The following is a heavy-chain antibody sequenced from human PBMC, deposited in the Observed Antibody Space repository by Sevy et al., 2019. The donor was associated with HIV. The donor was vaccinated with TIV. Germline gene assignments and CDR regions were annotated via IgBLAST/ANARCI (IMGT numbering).Heavy chain of an antibody. CDR1: GFTFSNYA. J-gene: IGHJ6*02. CDR2: IRASDDKT. CDR3: ARNLGALQNYYYGVDV. Sequence: GGSLRLSCAASGFTFSNYAMTWVRQAPGRGLQWVSSIRASDDKTFYADSVKGRFTISRDNSKSTVSLLMHSLRAGDTAVYYCARNLGALQNYYYGVDVLGQGTTVTVSS. V-gene: IGHV3-23*01.